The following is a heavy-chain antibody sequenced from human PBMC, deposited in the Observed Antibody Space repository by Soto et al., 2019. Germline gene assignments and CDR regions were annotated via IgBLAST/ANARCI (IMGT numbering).Heavy chain of an antibody. Sequence: WGSLIVSCAASGFTFSSYWMPWARQAPGKGLVWVSRMNEDGGTTDYADSVKGRFTISRDNAKNTLYLQMNSLRVEDTAVYYCASDLSGRADVWGQGTPVTVSS. J-gene: IGHJ6*02. D-gene: IGHD3-10*01. CDR1: GFTFSSYW. CDR2: MNEDGGTT. V-gene: IGHV3-74*01. CDR3: ASDLSGRADV.